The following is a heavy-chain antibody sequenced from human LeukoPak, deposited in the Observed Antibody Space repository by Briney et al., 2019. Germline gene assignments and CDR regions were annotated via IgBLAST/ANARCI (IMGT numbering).Heavy chain of an antibody. V-gene: IGHV3-23*01. CDR3: ATARERYYNSRGFYWGYYFDS. CDR1: GFTVSSNY. J-gene: IGHJ4*02. CDR2: ISGSGDSK. D-gene: IGHD3-22*01. Sequence: GGSLRLSCAASGFTVSSNYMSWVRQAPGKGLEWVSTISGSGDSKYYADSVKGRFTISRANSKDTLYLQMSSVRVDDAVEYCCATARERYYNSRGFYWGYYFDSWGQGTLVTVST.